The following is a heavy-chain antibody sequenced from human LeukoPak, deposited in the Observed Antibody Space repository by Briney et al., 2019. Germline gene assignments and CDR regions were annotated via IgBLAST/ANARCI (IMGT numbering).Heavy chain of an antibody. V-gene: IGHV4-59*08. CDR3: ARQLAVAGTNWYFDL. CDR1: GGSISSYY. CDR2: IYYSGST. J-gene: IGHJ2*01. Sequence: PSETLSLTCTVSGGSISSYYWSWIRQPPGKGLEWIGYIYYSGSTNYNPSLKSRVTISVDTSKNQFSLKLSSVTAADTAVYYCARQLAVAGTNWYFDLWGRGTLVTVSS. D-gene: IGHD6-19*01.